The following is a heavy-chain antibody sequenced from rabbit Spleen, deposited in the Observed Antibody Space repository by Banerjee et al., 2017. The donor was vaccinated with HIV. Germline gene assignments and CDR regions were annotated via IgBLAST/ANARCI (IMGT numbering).Heavy chain of an antibody. CDR1: GFSFNSGYD. CDR3: ARDAGTSFSTYGMDL. V-gene: IGHV1S45*01. CDR2: AYAGSSGST. J-gene: IGHJ6*01. Sequence: QEQLVESGGDLVKPGASLTLTCKASGFSFNSGYDMCWVRQAPGKGLEWVACAYAGSSGSTYSATWAKGRFTISKSSSTTVTLQMTGLTAADTATYFCARDAGTSFSTYGMDLWGPGTLVTVS. D-gene: IGHD8-1*01.